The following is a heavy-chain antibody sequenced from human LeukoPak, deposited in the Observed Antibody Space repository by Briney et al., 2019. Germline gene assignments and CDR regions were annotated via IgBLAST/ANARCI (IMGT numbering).Heavy chain of an antibody. Sequence: GGSLRLSCATSGLSVSGIYMSWVRQAPGKGLEWVAVISYDGSNKYYADSVKGRFTISRDNSKNTLYLQMNSLRAEDTAVYYCAKDLSGYYDYWGQGTLVTVSS. V-gene: IGHV3-30*18. D-gene: IGHD3-22*01. CDR3: AKDLSGYYDY. J-gene: IGHJ4*02. CDR2: ISYDGSNK. CDR1: GLSVSGIY.